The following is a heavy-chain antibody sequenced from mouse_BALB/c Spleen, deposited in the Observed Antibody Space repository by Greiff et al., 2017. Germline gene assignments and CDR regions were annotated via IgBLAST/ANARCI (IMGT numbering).Heavy chain of an antibody. D-gene: IGHD2-10*01. J-gene: IGHJ4*01. CDR2: IYPGDGDT. V-gene: IGHV1-80*01. CDR3: ARSEAYYGNYDAMDY. Sequence: VKLQESGAELVRPGSSVKISCKASGYAFSSYWMNWVKQRPGQGLEWIGQIYPGDGDTNYNGKFKGKATLTADKSSSTAYMQLSSLTSEDSAVYFCARSEAYYGNYDAMDYWGQGTSVTVSS. CDR1: GYAFSSYW.